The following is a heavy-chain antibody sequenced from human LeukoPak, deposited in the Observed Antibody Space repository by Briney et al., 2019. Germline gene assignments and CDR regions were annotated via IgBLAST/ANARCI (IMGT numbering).Heavy chain of an antibody. CDR3: ASRALSASGVFFQH. V-gene: IGHV3-66*01. J-gene: IGHJ1*01. Sequence: GGSLRLSCAASGLTITNAYMGWARQAPGKGPEWVSVIYRSGGTDSADSVKGRFSISRDSSKNTVYLQMNSLRAEDTAVYYCASRALSASGVFFQHWGQGTLVTVSS. D-gene: IGHD6-25*01. CDR2: IYRSGGT. CDR1: GLTITNAY.